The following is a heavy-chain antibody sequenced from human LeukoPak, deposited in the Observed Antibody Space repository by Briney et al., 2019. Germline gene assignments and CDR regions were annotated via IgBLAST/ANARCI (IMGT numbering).Heavy chain of an antibody. CDR1: GGSISSGDYY. Sequence: LSLTCTVSGGSISSGDYYWSWIRQAPGKGLEWLSYINGRGTYIDYAESLKGRITISRDNAQNSLYLQMNSLRVEDTAVYYCARSGREATEIDYWGQGTLVTVSS. CDR3: ARSGREATEIDY. CDR2: INGRGTYI. D-gene: IGHD1-1*01. J-gene: IGHJ4*02. V-gene: IGHV3-11*06.